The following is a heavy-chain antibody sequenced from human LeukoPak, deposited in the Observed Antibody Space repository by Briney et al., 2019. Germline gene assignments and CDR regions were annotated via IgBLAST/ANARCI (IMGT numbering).Heavy chain of an antibody. CDR2: IYYSGST. V-gene: IGHV4-59*11. Sequence: PSETLSLTCTVSGGSISSHYWSWIRQPPGKGLERIGYIYYSGSTNYNPSLKSRDTISVDTSKNQFSLKLSSVTAADTAVYYCASSHVFYYYMDVWGKGTTVTVSS. J-gene: IGHJ6*03. CDR1: GGSISSHY. CDR3: ASSHVFYYYMDV.